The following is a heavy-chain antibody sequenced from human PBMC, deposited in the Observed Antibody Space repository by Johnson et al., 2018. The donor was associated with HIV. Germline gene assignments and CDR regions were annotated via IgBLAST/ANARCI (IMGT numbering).Heavy chain of an antibody. Sequence: QVQLVESGGGVVQPGRSLRLSCAASGFTLSSYAMHWVRQAPGKGLEWVAVISYDGSNKYYADSVKGRLPISRDNSKNTLYLQMNSLRAKDTAVYYCASWGYSSSPLDAFDIWGQGTMVTVSS. CDR2: ISYDGSNK. V-gene: IGHV3-30-3*01. CDR3: ASWGYSSSPLDAFDI. D-gene: IGHD6-6*01. J-gene: IGHJ3*02. CDR1: GFTLSSYA.